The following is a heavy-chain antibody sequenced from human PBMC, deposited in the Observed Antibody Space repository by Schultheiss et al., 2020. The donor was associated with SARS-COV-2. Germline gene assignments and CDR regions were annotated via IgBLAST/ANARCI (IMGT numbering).Heavy chain of an antibody. CDR1: GFTFTGQA. CDR2: ISYDGSNK. V-gene: IGHV3-30-3*01. Sequence: GESLKISCAASGFTFTGQAMHWVRQAPGKGLEWVAVISYDGSNKYYADSVKGRFTISRDNSKNTLYLQMNSLRAEDTAVYYCARDTEIAAAGTDIYYYYYGMDVWGQGTTVTVSS. J-gene: IGHJ6*02. D-gene: IGHD6-13*01. CDR3: ARDTEIAAAGTDIYYYYYGMDV.